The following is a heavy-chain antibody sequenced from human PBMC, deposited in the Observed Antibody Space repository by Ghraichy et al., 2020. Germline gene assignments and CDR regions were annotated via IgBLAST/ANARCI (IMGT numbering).Heavy chain of an antibody. CDR3: ARETGEYGSSFLYYYYYYMDV. CDR1: GGSISSSSYY. CDR2: IYYSGST. Sequence: SETLSLTCTVSGGSISSSSYYWGWIRQPPGKGLEWIGSIYYSGSTYYNPSLKRRVTISVDTSKNQFSLKLSSVTAADTAVYYCARETGEYGSSFLYYYYYYMDVWGKGTTVTVSS. D-gene: IGHD6-6*01. V-gene: IGHV4-39*07. J-gene: IGHJ6*03.